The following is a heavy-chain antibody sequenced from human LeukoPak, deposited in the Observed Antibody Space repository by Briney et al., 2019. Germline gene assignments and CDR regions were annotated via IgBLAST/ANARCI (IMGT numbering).Heavy chain of an antibody. V-gene: IGHV1-8*01. D-gene: IGHD2-15*01. Sequence: ASVKVSCKASGYTFTSYDINWVRQATGQGLEWMGWMNPNSGNTGYAQKFRGRVTMTRDTSISTAYMELSSLRSEDTAVYYCGTPYCSGGSCYFDYWGQGTLVTVSS. CDR1: GYTFTSYD. CDR2: MNPNSGNT. J-gene: IGHJ4*02. CDR3: GTPYCSGGSCYFDY.